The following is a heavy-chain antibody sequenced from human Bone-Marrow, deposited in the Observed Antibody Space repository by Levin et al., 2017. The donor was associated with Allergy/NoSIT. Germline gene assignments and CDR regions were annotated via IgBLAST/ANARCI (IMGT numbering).Heavy chain of an antibody. CDR1: GFTFSIHW. CDR3: ARIFFRGYSYGNPDY. Sequence: QPGGSLRLSCAASGFTFSIHWMSWVRQAPGKGLEWVANIKQDGSDKYYVDSVKGRFTISRDNAKNSLYLQMNSLRAEDTAVYYCARIFFRGYSYGNPDYWGQGTLVTVSS. J-gene: IGHJ4*02. V-gene: IGHV3-7*04. D-gene: IGHD5-18*01. CDR2: IKQDGSDK.